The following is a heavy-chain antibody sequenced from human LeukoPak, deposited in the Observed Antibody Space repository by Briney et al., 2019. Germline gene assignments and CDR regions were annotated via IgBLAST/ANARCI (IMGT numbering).Heavy chain of an antibody. CDR3: ARQRTASIYYYYYGMDV. J-gene: IGHJ6*02. D-gene: IGHD2/OR15-2a*01. V-gene: IGHV5-51*01. CDR2: IYPGDSDT. CDR1: GYSFISYW. Sequence: PGESLKISCKGSGYSFISYWIAWVRQMPGKGLEWMGIIYPGDSDTRYSPSFQGRVTISADKSISTAYLQWSSLKASDTAMYYCARQRTASIYYYYYGMDVWGQGTTVTVSS.